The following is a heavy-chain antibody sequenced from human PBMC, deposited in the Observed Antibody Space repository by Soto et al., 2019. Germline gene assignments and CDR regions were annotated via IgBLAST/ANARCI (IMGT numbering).Heavy chain of an antibody. Sequence: EVQLLESGGGLVQPGGSLRLSCAASGFTFSSYAMNWVRQAPGKGLEWVSSISASGGTTYYADSVKGRFTISRDNSKNSFYVQMSSLRAEDTAVYYCAKDVTALLTYFDSWGQGILVTVSS. D-gene: IGHD5-18*01. CDR2: ISASGGTT. CDR1: GFTFSSYA. J-gene: IGHJ4*02. CDR3: AKDVTALLTYFDS. V-gene: IGHV3-23*01.